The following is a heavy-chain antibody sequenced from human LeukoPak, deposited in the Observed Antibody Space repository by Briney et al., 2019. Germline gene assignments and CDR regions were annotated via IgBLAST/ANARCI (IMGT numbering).Heavy chain of an antibody. CDR2: INTNTGNP. D-gene: IGHD5-18*01. CDR1: GYTLTTYA. CDR3: ARDIERGYGPFDY. J-gene: IGHJ4*02. Sequence: ASVKVSCKASGYTLTTYAMNWVRQAPGQGLEWMGWINTNTGNPTYAQGFTGRFVLSLGTSVSTAYLQITSLSAEDTAVYYCARDIERGYGPFDYWGQGTLVTVSS. V-gene: IGHV7-4-1*02.